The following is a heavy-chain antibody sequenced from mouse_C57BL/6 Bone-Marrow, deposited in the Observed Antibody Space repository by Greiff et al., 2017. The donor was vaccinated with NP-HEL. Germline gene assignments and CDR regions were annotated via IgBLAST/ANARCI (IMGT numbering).Heavy chain of an antibody. V-gene: IGHV5-6*01. D-gene: IGHD1-1*01. J-gene: IGHJ3*01. Sequence: EVKLVESGGDLVKPGGSLKLSCAASGFTFSSYGMSWVRQTPDKRLEWVATISSGGSYTYYPDSVKGRFTISRDNAKNTLYLQMSSLKSEDTAMYYCASYYVGAWFAYWGQGTLVTVSA. CDR1: GFTFSSYG. CDR2: ISSGGSYT. CDR3: ASYYVGAWFAY.